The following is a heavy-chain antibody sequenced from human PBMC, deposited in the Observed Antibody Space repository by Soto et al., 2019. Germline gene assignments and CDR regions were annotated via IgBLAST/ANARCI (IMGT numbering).Heavy chain of an antibody. CDR1: GFTFSSYA. Sequence: GGSLRLSCAASGFTFSSYAMHWVRQAPGKGLEWVAVISYDGSNKYYADSVKGRFTISRDNSKNTLYLQMNSLRAEDTAVYYCARARWADWGQGTLVTVSS. J-gene: IGHJ4*02. D-gene: IGHD3-16*01. CDR2: ISYDGSNK. CDR3: ARARWAD. V-gene: IGHV3-30-3*01.